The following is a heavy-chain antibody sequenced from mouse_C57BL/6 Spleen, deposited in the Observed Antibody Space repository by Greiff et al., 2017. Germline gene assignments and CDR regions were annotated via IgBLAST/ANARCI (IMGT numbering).Heavy chain of an antibody. D-gene: IGHD1-1*01. CDR3: ARGGIITTVVARGYAMDY. CDR1: GYTFTSYW. Sequence: QVQLQQPGAELVKPGASETLSFKASGYTFTSYWMHWVKQRPGPGLEWIGMIHPNSVSTNYNEKFKSKAPLTVDKSSSTAYMQLSSLTSEDSAVYYCARGGIITTVVARGYAMDYWGQGTSVTVSS. CDR2: IHPNSVST. V-gene: IGHV1-64*01. J-gene: IGHJ4*01.